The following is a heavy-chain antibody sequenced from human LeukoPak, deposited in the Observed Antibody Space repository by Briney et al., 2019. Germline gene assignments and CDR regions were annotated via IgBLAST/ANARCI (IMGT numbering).Heavy chain of an antibody. D-gene: IGHD5-18*01. CDR2: ARNKANTYTT. Sequence: GSLRLSCAASGCTFSDHYMDWVRQAPGKGLEGVGRARNKANTYTTETAASVKGRFTISGDDSKNSLYLQMNSLTTEDPAVYYCARLVADPHLGYSYGSHFAYWGQGTLLTVSS. CDR3: ARLVADPHLGYSYGSHFAY. V-gene: IGHV3-72*01. CDR1: GCTFSDHY. J-gene: IGHJ4*02.